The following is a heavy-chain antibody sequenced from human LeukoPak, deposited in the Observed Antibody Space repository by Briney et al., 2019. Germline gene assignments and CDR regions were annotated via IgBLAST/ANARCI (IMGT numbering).Heavy chain of an antibody. Sequence: ASVKVSCKASGYTFTSYGISWVRQAPGQGLEWMGWINPNSGGTNYAQKFQGRVTMTRDTSISTAYMELSRLRSDDTAVYYCARDAGRITGTTLSFDYWGQGTLVTVSS. CDR1: GYTFTSYG. CDR2: INPNSGGT. J-gene: IGHJ4*02. V-gene: IGHV1-2*02. D-gene: IGHD1-20*01. CDR3: ARDAGRITGTTLSFDY.